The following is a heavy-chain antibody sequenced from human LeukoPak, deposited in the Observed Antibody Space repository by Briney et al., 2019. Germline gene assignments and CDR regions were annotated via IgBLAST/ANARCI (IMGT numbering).Heavy chain of an antibody. V-gene: IGHV4-59*08. D-gene: IGHD2-2*01. CDR1: GGSISSYY. J-gene: IGHJ5*02. CDR2: IYYSGST. CDR3: ARAGSGYCSSTSCYRFTPNWFDP. Sequence: SETLSLTCTVSGGSISSYYWSWIRQPPGKELEWIGYIYYSGSTNYNPSLKSRVTISVDTSKNQFSLKLSSVTAADTAVYYCARAGSGYCSSTSCYRFTPNWFDPWGQGTLVTVSS.